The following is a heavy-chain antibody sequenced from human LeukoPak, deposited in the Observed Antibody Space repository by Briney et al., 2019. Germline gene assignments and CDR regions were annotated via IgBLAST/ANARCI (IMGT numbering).Heavy chain of an antibody. CDR3: VKAYTTSGTYSEP. CDR1: GFTFSTYA. Sequence: GGSLRLSCTASGFTFSTYAMGWARQAPGKGLEWLSGIGANGVDTFYADSAKGRFTISRDNSKNTVYLQMNSLRAEDTALYYCVKAYTTSGTYSEPWGQGTLVTVSS. D-gene: IGHD1-26*01. CDR2: IGANGVDT. J-gene: IGHJ4*02. V-gene: IGHV3-23*01.